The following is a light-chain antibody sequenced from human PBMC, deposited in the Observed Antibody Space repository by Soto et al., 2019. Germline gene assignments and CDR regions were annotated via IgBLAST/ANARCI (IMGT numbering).Light chain of an antibody. Sequence: GLRNSPAPLSLYPGYSAPLSCRASQSVNYYLAWYQQKPGQAPRLLIFDASKRATGIPARFSGSGSGTDFSLTINSLEPEDFAVYYCQQRYPWITFGQGTRLAI. CDR3: QQRYPWIT. CDR2: DAS. V-gene: IGKV3-11*01. J-gene: IGKJ5*01. CDR1: QSVNYY.